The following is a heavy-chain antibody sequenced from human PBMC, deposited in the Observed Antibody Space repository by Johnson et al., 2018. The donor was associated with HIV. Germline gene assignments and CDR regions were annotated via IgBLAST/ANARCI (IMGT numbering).Heavy chain of an antibody. CDR1: GFTFSSYG. CDR3: AKVRRGSSWYIAFDI. D-gene: IGHD6-13*01. J-gene: IGHJ3*02. Sequence: QMLLVESGGGVVQPGRSLRLSCAASGFTFSSYGMHWVRQAPGKGLEWVAVIWYDGSNKYYADSVKGRFTISRDNSKNTLYLQMNSLSAEDTAVYYCAKVRRGSSWYIAFDIWGQGTMVTVSS. V-gene: IGHV3-33*06. CDR2: IWYDGSNK.